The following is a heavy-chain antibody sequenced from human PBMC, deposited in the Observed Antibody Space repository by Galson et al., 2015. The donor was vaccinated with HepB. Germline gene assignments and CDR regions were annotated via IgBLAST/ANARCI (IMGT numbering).Heavy chain of an antibody. CDR3: AKGPVFWSGYYAPYFDY. CDR2: ISGSGGST. D-gene: IGHD3-3*01. Sequence: SLRLSCAASGFTFSSYAMSWVRQAPGKGLEWVSAISGSGGSTYYADSVKGRFTISRDNSKNTLYLQMNSLRAEDTAVYYCAKGPVFWSGYYAPYFDYWGQGTLVTVSS. V-gene: IGHV3-23*01. CDR1: GFTFSSYA. J-gene: IGHJ4*02.